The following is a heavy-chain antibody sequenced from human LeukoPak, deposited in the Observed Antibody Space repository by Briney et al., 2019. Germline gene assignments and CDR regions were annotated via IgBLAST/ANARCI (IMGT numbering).Heavy chain of an antibody. CDR1: GGTFSSYA. Sequence: ASVTVSCTASGGTFSSYAISWVRQAPGQGLEWMGGIIPIFGTANYAQKFQGRVTITADESTSTAYMELSSLRSEDTAVYYCARDEGSSWRGLDPWGQGTLVTVSS. CDR2: IIPIFGTA. J-gene: IGHJ5*02. V-gene: IGHV1-69*13. D-gene: IGHD6-13*01. CDR3: ARDEGSSWRGLDP.